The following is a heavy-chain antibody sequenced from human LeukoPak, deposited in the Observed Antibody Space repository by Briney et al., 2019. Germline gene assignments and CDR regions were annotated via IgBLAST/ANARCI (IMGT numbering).Heavy chain of an antibody. D-gene: IGHD6-13*01. Sequence: SETLSLTCAVYGGSFSGYYWGWIRQPPGKGLEWIGEINQSGSTNYNPSLKSRVTISVDTSKNQFSLKLSSVTAADTAVYYCARDRIAAAGTGVDWFDPWGQGTLVTVSS. V-gene: IGHV4-34*01. CDR2: INQSGST. CDR1: GGSFSGYY. J-gene: IGHJ5*02. CDR3: ARDRIAAAGTGVDWFDP.